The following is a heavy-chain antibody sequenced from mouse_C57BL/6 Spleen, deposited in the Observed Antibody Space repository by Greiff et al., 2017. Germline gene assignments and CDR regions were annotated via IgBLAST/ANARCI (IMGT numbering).Heavy chain of an antibody. Sequence: QVQLQQPGAELVRPGSSVKLSCKASGYTFTSYWMHWVKQRPIQGLEWIGNIDPSDSETHYNQKFKDKATLTVDKSSSTAYMQLSSLTSEDSAVYYCGRGHYITTVGATDHWGQGTTLTVSS. D-gene: IGHD1-1*01. CDR1: GYTFTSYW. V-gene: IGHV1-52*01. J-gene: IGHJ2*01. CDR3: GRGHYITTVGATDH. CDR2: IDPSDSET.